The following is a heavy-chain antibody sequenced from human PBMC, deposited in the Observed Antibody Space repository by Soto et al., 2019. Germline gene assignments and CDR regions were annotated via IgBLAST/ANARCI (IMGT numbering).Heavy chain of an antibody. CDR1: GFTFSSYS. CDR3: ATEHWNSPAFDY. CDR2: ISSSSSYI. D-gene: IGHD1-7*01. Sequence: EVQLVESGGGLVKPGGSLRLSCAASGFTFSSYSMNWVRQAPWKGLEWVSSISSSSSYIYYADSVKGRFTISRDNAKNSLYLQMNSLRAEDTAVYYCATEHWNSPAFDYWGQGTLVTVSS. J-gene: IGHJ4*02. V-gene: IGHV3-21*01.